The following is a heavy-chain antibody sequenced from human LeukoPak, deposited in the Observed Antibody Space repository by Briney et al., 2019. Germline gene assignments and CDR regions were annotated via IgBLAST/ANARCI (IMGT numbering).Heavy chain of an antibody. CDR3: AKEDCRGGSCYSGYFYYGMDV. Sequence: GGSLRLSCAASGFTFNNYAMNWVRQAPGKGLEWVSAISGSGGSAYYADSVKGRFTISRDNSKNTLFLQMNSLRAEDTAVYYCAKEDCRGGSCYSGYFYYGMDVWGQGTTVTVSS. CDR2: ISGSGGSA. CDR1: GFTFNNYA. V-gene: IGHV3-23*01. J-gene: IGHJ6*02. D-gene: IGHD2-15*01.